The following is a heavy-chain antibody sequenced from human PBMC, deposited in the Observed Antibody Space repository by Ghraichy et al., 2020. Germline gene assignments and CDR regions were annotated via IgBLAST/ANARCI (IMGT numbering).Heavy chain of an antibody. CDR1: GFTFSSYS. V-gene: IGHV3-21*01. Sequence: GGSLRLSCAASGFTFSSYSMNWVRQAPGKGLEWVSSISSSSSYIYYADLVKGRFTISRDNAKNSLYLQMNSLRAEDTAVYYCARDHKESSGWYYYYYYMDVWGKGTTVTVSS. CDR2: ISSSSSYI. J-gene: IGHJ6*03. CDR3: ARDHKESSGWYYYYYYMDV. D-gene: IGHD6-19*01.